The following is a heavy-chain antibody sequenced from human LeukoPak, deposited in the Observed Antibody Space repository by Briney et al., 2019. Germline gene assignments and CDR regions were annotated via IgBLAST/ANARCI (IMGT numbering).Heavy chain of an antibody. Sequence: PGGSLRLSRAASGFSFSTSSMSWVRQTPGKGLEWISYIRCSSTTIYYADSVKGRFTISRDNARNSLYLQMNDLRAEDTGVYFCARDARSHCGTDACYGPYFDYWGQGSLVTVSS. V-gene: IGHV3-48*01. CDR1: GFSFSTSS. D-gene: IGHD2-2*01. CDR3: ARDARSHCGTDACYGPYFDY. J-gene: IGHJ4*02. CDR2: IRCSSTTI.